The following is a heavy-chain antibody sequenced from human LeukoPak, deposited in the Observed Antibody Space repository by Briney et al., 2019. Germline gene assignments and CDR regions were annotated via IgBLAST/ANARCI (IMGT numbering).Heavy chain of an antibody. V-gene: IGHV5-51*01. D-gene: IGHD5-12*01. CDR2: IYPGDSDT. J-gene: IGHJ4*02. CDR3: ARHFGYSGYVAHYGVSDY. CDR1: GYSFNNYW. Sequence: GESLKISWKGSGYSFNNYWIGLGRHMPGKGLELGVIIYPGDSDTRYIPSFQGQVTIQADKSISNDYLQWSRLKASDPAMYYCARHFGYSGYVAHYGVSDYWGQGTLVPVSS.